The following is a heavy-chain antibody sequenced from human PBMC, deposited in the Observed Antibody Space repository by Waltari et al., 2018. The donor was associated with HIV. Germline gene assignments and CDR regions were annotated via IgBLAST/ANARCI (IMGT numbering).Heavy chain of an antibody. CDR1: EFTFSSYG. CDR2: IRHDGSNK. D-gene: IGHD3-3*01. J-gene: IGHJ6*02. V-gene: IGHV3-30*02. Sequence: QVQLVESGGGVVQPGGSLRLSCAASEFTFSSYGMHWVRQAPGKGLEWVAFIRHDGSNKDYADSVKGRFTITRDNPKNTLYLQMNSLRAEDTAMYYCAKELRFLSRYFGMDVWGQGTTVTVS. CDR3: AKELRFLSRYFGMDV.